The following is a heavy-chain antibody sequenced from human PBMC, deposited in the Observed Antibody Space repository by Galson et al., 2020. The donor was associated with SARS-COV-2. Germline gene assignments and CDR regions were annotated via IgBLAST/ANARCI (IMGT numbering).Heavy chain of an antibody. CDR3: ARASGGNYYGPFDY. Sequence: GGSLRLSCAASGFTFSSYAMHWVRQAPGKGLEWMTVISYDGSNKYYADSVKGRFTISRDNSKNTLYLQMNSLRAEDTAVYYCARASGGNYYGPFDYWGQGPLVTVSS. CDR1: GFTFSSYA. V-gene: IGHV3-30*01. CDR2: ISYDGSNK. J-gene: IGHJ4*02. D-gene: IGHD1-26*01.